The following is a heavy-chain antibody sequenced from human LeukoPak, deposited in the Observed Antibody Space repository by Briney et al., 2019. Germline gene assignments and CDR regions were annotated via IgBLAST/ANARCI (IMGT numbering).Heavy chain of an antibody. Sequence: SETLSLTCTVSGASISSDYWSWIRQPPGKGLEWIGDIYYSGATNYNFSLQSRVTISVDTSKNQFSLSLISVTAADTAVYYCARHLKKYYYYGMDVWGQGTTVTVSS. V-gene: IGHV4-59*08. CDR3: ARHLKKYYYYGMDV. CDR1: GASISSDY. CDR2: IYYSGAT. J-gene: IGHJ6*02.